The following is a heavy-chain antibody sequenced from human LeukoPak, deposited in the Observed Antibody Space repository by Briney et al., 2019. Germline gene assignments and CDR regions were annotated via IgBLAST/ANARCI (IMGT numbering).Heavy chain of an antibody. D-gene: IGHD3-22*01. J-gene: IGHJ4*02. CDR1: GGSISSYY. CDR2: IYYSGST. Sequence: SETLSLTCTVSGGSISSYYWSWIRQPPGKGLEWIGYIYYSGSTNYNPSLKSRVTISVDTSKNQFSLKLSSVTAADTAVFYCARNYDSEDYFDYWGQGTLVTVSS. V-gene: IGHV4-59*08. CDR3: ARNYDSEDYFDY.